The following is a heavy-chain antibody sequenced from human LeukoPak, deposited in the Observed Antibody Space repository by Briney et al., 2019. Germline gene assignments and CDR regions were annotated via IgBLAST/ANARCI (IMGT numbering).Heavy chain of an antibody. CDR1: GFTFSSYW. CDR3: ARGKVDTAMAIDY. Sequence: GGSLRLSCAASGFTFSSYWMHWVRQAPGKGLVWVSRINSDGSSTSHADSVKGRFTISRDNAKNTPYLQMNSLRAEDTAVYYCARGKVDTAMAIDYWGQGTLVTVSS. D-gene: IGHD5-18*01. J-gene: IGHJ4*02. CDR2: INSDGSST. V-gene: IGHV3-74*01.